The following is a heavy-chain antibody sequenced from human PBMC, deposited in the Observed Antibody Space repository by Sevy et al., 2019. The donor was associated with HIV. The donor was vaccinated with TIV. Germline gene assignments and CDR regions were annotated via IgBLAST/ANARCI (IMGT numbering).Heavy chain of an antibody. D-gene: IGHD3-22*01. V-gene: IGHV1-69*13. Sequence: ASVKVSCKASGGTFSSYAISWVRQAPGQGLEWMGGIIPIFGTANYAQKFQGRVTITADESTSTAYMELSSLRSEDTAVYYCARQEISYYDSREYYLDYWGQGTLVTVSS. J-gene: IGHJ4*02. CDR3: ARQEISYYDSREYYLDY. CDR2: IIPIFGTA. CDR1: GGTFSSYA.